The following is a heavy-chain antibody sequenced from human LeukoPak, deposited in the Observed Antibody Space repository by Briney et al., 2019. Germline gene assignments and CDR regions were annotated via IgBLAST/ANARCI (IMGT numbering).Heavy chain of an antibody. CDR3: ARDRWNERTSYFDY. CDR1: GFTFSSYA. D-gene: IGHD1-1*01. CDR2: IGGRGGTT. J-gene: IGHJ4*02. Sequence: GGSLRLSCAASGFTFSSYAMGWVRQAPGKGRGWVSSIGGRGGTTYYADSVKGRITTSTDNAKNSLYLQMNSLRAEDTAVYYCARDRWNERTSYFDYWGQGTLVTVSS. V-gene: IGHV3-23*01.